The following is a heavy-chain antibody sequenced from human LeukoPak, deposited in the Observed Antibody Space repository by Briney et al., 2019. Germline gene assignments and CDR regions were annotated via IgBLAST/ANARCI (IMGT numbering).Heavy chain of an antibody. CDR1: GFTFDDYA. Sequence: GGSLRLSCAASGFTFDDYAMHWVRQAPGKGLEWVSGISWNSGSIGYADSVKGRFTISRDNAKNSLYLQMNSLRAEDTAVYYCARDPRIVGSRGTFDYWGQGTLVTVSS. V-gene: IGHV3-9*01. D-gene: IGHD1-26*01. CDR3: ARDPRIVGSRGTFDY. J-gene: IGHJ4*02. CDR2: ISWNSGSI.